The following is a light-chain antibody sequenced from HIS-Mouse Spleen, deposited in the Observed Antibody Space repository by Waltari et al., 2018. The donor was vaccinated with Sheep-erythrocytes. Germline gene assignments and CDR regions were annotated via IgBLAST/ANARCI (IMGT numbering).Light chain of an antibody. CDR3: CSYAGSYTYV. Sequence: QSALTQPRSVSGSPGQSVNIACTGTSSDVGGYTYVPWYQQHPGKAPKLMIYDVSKRPSGVPDRFSGSKSGNTASLTISGLQAEDEADYYCCSYAGSYTYVFGTGTKVTVL. V-gene: IGLV2-11*01. J-gene: IGLJ1*01. CDR1: SSDVGGYTY. CDR2: DVS.